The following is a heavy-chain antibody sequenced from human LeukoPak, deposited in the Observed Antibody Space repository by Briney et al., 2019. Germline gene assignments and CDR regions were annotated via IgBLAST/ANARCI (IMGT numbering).Heavy chain of an antibody. CDR3: AKDGCGPYYSLFDP. D-gene: IGHD3-10*01. CDR2: IWNDGSNK. J-gene: IGHJ5*02. CDR1: GFTFSEYS. V-gene: IGHV3-33*06. Sequence: PGGSLRLSCAASGFTFSEYSMHWVRQAPGEGLEWVAVIWNDGSNKQYADPVKGRLTIARDNSKNTLYLQMNSLGVEDTAVYYCAKDGCGPYYSLFDPWGQGTLVIVSS.